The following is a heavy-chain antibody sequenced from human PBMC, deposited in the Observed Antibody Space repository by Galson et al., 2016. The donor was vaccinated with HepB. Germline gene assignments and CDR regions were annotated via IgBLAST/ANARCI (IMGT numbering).Heavy chain of an antibody. J-gene: IGHJ3*02. CDR3: ARDGTITMLRLGAFDI. CDR2: IYYSGST. CDR1: GGSISNSNHY. V-gene: IGHV4-39*07. D-gene: IGHD3-10*01. Sequence: SETLSLTCTVSGGSISNSNHYWGWIRQAPGKGLEWVGSIYYSGSTYYNPSLKSRVIISIDTSKNHFSLRLSAVTAADTAVYYCARDGTITMLRLGAFDIWGQGTVVTVSS.